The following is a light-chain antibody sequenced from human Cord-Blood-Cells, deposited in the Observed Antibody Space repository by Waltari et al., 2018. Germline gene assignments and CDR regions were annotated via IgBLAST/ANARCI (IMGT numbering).Light chain of an antibody. CDR1: QSVSSY. Sequence: EIVLTQSPAPLSLSQGERATLSCRASQSVSSYLAWYQQKPGQAPRLLIYDASNRATGIPARFSGSGSGTDFTLTISSLEPEDFAVYYCQQRSNWLWTFGQGTKVEIK. CDR3: QQRSNWLWT. J-gene: IGKJ1*01. CDR2: DAS. V-gene: IGKV3-11*01.